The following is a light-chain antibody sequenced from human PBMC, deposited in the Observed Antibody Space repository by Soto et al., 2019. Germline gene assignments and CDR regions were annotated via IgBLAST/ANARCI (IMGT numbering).Light chain of an antibody. J-gene: IGKJ5*01. CDR1: QSVSRH. V-gene: IGKV3-15*01. Sequence: EIVMTQSPATLSLSPGERATLSCRASQSVSRHLAWYQQKPGQAPRVLIYSASTRATGIPARFSGSGSGTEFTLTISSLQSEDFAVYYCQQYNNWPPITFGQGTRLEIK. CDR2: SAS. CDR3: QQYNNWPPIT.